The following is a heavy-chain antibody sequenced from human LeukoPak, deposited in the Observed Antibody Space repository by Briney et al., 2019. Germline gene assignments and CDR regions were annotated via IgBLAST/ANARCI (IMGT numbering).Heavy chain of an antibody. CDR3: AKGGGGPYYYDSSGFGY. V-gene: IGHV3-33*06. CDR1: GFTFSSYG. CDR2: IWYDGSNK. J-gene: IGHJ4*02. D-gene: IGHD3-22*01. Sequence: PGRSLRLSCAASGFTFSSYGMHWVRQAPGKGLEWVAVIWYDGSNKYYADSVKGRFTISRDNSKNTLYLQMNSLRAVDTAVYYCAKGGGGPYYYDSSGFGYWGQGTLVTVSS.